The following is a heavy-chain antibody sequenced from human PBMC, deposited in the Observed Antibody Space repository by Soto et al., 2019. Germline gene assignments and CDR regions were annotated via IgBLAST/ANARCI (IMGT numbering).Heavy chain of an antibody. J-gene: IGHJ6*02. CDR3: ARIIAAPYYYYGMDV. D-gene: IGHD6-13*01. V-gene: IGHV5-51*01. CDR1: GYSFTSHW. CDR2: IYPGDSDT. Sequence: PGESLKISCKGSGYSFTSHWIGWVRQMPGKGLEWMGIIYPGDSDTRYSPSFQGQVTISADKSISTAYLQWSSLKAPDTAMYYCARIIAAPYYYYGMDVWGQGTTVTVS.